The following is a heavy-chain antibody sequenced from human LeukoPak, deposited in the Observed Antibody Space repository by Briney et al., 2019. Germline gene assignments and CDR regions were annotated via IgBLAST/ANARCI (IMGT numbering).Heavy chain of an antibody. V-gene: IGHV3-7*01. CDR2: IKQDGSEK. J-gene: IGHJ4*02. CDR3: ARDQYCSSTSCTSFDY. Sequence: PGGSPRLSCAASGFTFSSYWMSWVRQAPGKGLEWVANIKQDGSEKYYVDSVKGRFTISRDNAKNSLYLQMNSLRAEDTAVYYCARDQYCSSTSCTSFDYWGQGTLVTVSS. CDR1: GFTFSSYW. D-gene: IGHD2-2*01.